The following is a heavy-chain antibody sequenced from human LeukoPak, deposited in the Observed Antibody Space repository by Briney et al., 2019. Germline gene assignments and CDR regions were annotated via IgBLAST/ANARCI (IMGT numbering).Heavy chain of an antibody. J-gene: IGHJ3*02. CDR3: ARGLYDFWSGYYTGIAFDI. CDR2: INHSGST. D-gene: IGHD3-3*01. CDR1: GFTVSSNY. Sequence: GSLRLSCAASGFTVSSNYMSWIRQPPGKGLEWIGEINHSGSTNYNPSLKSRVTISVDTSKNQFSLKLSSVTAADTAVYYCARGLYDFWSGYYTGIAFDIWGQGTMVTVSP. V-gene: IGHV4-34*01.